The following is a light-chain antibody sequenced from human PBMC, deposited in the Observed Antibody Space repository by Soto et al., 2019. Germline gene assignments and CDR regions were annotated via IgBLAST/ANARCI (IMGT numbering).Light chain of an antibody. Sequence: QPVLTQSPSASASLGASVKLTCTLSSGHSSYAIAWHQQQPEKGPRYLMKLNSDGSHSKGDGIPDGFSGSSSGAERYLTISSLQSEDEADYYCQTWVSGIEVFGGGTKLTV. V-gene: IGLV4-69*01. CDR1: SGHSSYA. CDR3: QTWVSGIEV. CDR2: LNSDGSH. J-gene: IGLJ2*01.